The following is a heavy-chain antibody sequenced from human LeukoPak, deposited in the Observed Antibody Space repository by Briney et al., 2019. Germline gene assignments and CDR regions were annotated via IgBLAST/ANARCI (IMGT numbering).Heavy chain of an antibody. J-gene: IGHJ4*02. Sequence: ASGKVSCKASGYTFTSYGISWVRQAPGQGLEWMGWISAYNGNTNYAQNLQGRVTMTTDTSTSTAYMELRSLRSDDTAVYYCARDEGYYGAPLFDYWGQGTLVTVSS. CDR3: ARDEGYYGAPLFDY. CDR2: ISAYNGNT. CDR1: GYTFTSYG. D-gene: IGHD4/OR15-4a*01. V-gene: IGHV1-18*01.